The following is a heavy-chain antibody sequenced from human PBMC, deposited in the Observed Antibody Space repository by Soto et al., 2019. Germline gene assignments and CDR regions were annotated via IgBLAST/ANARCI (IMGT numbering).Heavy chain of an antibody. CDR3: ARVQTYYYDSSGSALGWFDP. J-gene: IGHJ5*02. V-gene: IGHV5-51*01. CDR1: GYSFTSYW. CDR2: IYPGDSDT. Sequence: GESLKISCKGSGYSFTSYWIGWVRQMPGKGLEWMGIIYPGDSDTRYSPSFQGQVTISADKSISTAYLQWSSLKASDTAMYYCARVQTYYYDSSGSALGWFDPWGQGTLVTVSS. D-gene: IGHD3-22*01.